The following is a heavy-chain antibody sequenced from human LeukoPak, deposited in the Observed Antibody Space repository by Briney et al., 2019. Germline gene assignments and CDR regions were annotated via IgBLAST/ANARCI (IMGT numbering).Heavy chain of an antibody. J-gene: IGHJ5*02. Sequence: TGGSLRLSCAASGFTFSSYSMNWVRQAPGKGLEWVSSISSSSSYIYYADSVKGRFTISRDNAKNSLHLQMNSLRAEDTAVYYCARKIGYCSGGSCYDWFDPWGQGTLVTVSS. V-gene: IGHV3-21*01. CDR2: ISSSSSYI. CDR3: ARKIGYCSGGSCYDWFDP. D-gene: IGHD2-15*01. CDR1: GFTFSSYS.